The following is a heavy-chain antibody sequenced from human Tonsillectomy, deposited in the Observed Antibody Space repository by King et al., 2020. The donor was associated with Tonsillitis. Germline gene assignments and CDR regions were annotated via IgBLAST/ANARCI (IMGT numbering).Heavy chain of an antibody. CDR3: TKGDCRGGSCYAVDF. Sequence: DVQLVESGGGLVQPGGSLSLSCAASGFTFSAYFMDWVRQTPGKGLEWIGRIRNKPSGYTTEYAASVKGRFSISRDDSRNSLYPQMKSLKSDDTAVYYCTKGDCRGGSCYAVDFWGQGTLVTVSS. CDR2: IRNKPSGYTT. CDR1: GFTFSAYF. D-gene: IGHD2-15*01. V-gene: IGHV3-72*01. J-gene: IGHJ4*02.